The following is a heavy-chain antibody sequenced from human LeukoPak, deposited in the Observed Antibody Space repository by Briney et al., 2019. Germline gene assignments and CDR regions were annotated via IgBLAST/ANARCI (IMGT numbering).Heavy chain of an antibody. D-gene: IGHD1-26*01. V-gene: IGHV3-13*01. CDR1: GFTFSDHA. CDR2: VGIAADT. Sequence: GSLRLSCAASGFTFSDHAMHWVRQAPGKGLEWVSAVGIAADTFYPGSVKGRFIISRENAKNSLYLQMNSLRVEDTAVYYCVRQKKSHGNFDYWGQGTLVTVSS. J-gene: IGHJ4*02. CDR3: VRQKKSHGNFDY.